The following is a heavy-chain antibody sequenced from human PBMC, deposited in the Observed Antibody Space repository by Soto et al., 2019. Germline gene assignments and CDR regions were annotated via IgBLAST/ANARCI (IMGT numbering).Heavy chain of an antibody. CDR3: ARGIRITGPNGIKDYGMDV. D-gene: IGHD1-20*01. CDR1: GGTFSSYA. Sequence: QVQLVQSGAEVKKPGSSVKVSCKASGGTFSSYAISWVRQAPGQGLEWMGGITPVFGTPNYVQKFQGRLTITADKSTSTAYMELSSLRSEDTAVYYCARGIRITGPNGIKDYGMDVWGQGTTVTVSS. J-gene: IGHJ6*02. CDR2: ITPVFGTP. V-gene: IGHV1-69*06.